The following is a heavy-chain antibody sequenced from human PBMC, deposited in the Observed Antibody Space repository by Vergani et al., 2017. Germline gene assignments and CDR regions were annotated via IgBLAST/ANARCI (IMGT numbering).Heavy chain of an antibody. J-gene: IGHJ4*02. V-gene: IGHV4-4*07. CDR1: GAPISYWC. D-gene: IGHD3/OR15-3a*01. Sequence: QVQMQESGPGLVKTSETLSLTCSASGAPISYWCWSWLRQPAGKGLEWIGRLCPSGSTNYKPSLKSRVTMSIDTSKNQFSLKLTSVTAADTAVYYCVRDFHSRGPFDVWGQGSLVTVAS. CDR2: LCPSGST. CDR3: VRDFHSRGPFDV.